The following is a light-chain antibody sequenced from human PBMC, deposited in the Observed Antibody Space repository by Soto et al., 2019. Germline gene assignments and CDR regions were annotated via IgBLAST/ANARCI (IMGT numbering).Light chain of an antibody. J-gene: IGLJ2*01. Sequence: QSVLTQPPSASGSPGQSVTIYCIGTSSDVGGYNYVSWYQQHPGKAPKLMIYEVSKRPSGVPDRFSGSKSGNTASLTVSGLQAEDEADYYCSSYAASNNLGVFGGGTQLTVL. CDR1: SSDVGGYNY. V-gene: IGLV2-8*01. CDR3: SSYAASNNLGV. CDR2: EVS.